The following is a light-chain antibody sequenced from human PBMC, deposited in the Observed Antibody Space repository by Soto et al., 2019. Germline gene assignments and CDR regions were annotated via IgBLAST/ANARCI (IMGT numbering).Light chain of an antibody. CDR2: AAS. CDR1: QSINNRY. J-gene: IGKJ3*01. V-gene: IGKV3-20*01. CDR3: QQFGSSPGFT. Sequence: EIVLTQSPGTLSLSPGERATLSCRASQSINNRYLAWYQQKPGQAPMLLIYAASSRATGIPDRFSGSGSGTDVTITISRLEPADFAVYYCQQFGSSPGFTFGPGTKVDIK.